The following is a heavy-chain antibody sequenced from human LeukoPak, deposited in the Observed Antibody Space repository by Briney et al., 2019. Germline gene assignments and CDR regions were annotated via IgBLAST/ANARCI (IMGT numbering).Heavy chain of an antibody. D-gene: IGHD3-16*01. CDR2: IYYSGST. J-gene: IGHJ3*02. Sequence: SQTLSLTCTVSGGSISSGGYYWSWIRQHPGKGLEWIGYIYYSGSTYYNPSLKSRVTISVDTSENQFSLKLSSVTAADTAVYYCARTGGGGEDEPFDIWGQGTMVTVSS. CDR1: GGSISSGGYY. V-gene: IGHV4-31*03. CDR3: ARTGGGGEDEPFDI.